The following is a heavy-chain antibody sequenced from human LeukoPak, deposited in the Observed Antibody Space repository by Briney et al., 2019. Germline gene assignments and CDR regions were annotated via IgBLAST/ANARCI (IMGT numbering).Heavy chain of an antibody. CDR3: ARSRRVRFLERVQNWFDP. V-gene: IGHV4-61*01. Sequence: PSETLSLTCDVSGDSGASSGSYWSGWFRQPPGKGLEWIGYVHSSGSTKYNSSLGSRVTISMDTSRNQFSLKLSSVTAADTAVYYCARSRRVRFLERVQNWFDPWGQGTLVTVSS. CDR2: VHSSGST. D-gene: IGHD3-3*01. CDR1: GDSGASSGSYW. J-gene: IGHJ5*02.